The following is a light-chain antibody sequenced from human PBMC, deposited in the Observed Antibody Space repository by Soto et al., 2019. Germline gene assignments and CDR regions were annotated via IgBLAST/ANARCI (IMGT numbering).Light chain of an antibody. V-gene: IGKV3-20*01. Sequence: ETVLTQSPGTLSLSPGEGATLSCRASQSVSSSYLAWYQQKPGQAPRLLIYDASSRATGIPDRFSGSGSGTDFTLTISRLEPEDFAVYYCQQYVRSPPSWTFGQGTKVEIK. J-gene: IGKJ1*01. CDR1: QSVSSSY. CDR2: DAS. CDR3: QQYVRSPPSWT.